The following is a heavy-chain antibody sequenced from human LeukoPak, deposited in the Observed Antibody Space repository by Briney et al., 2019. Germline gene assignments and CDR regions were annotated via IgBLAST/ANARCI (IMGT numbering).Heavy chain of an antibody. D-gene: IGHD3-22*01. J-gene: IGHJ5*02. CDR2: INPNSGGT. CDR3: ARGGDSSGYYLP. CDR1: GYTFTGYY. Sequence: GASVKVSCKASGYTFTGYYMHWVRQAPGQGLEWMGWINPNSGGTNYAQQFQGWVTMTRGTSISPAYMELSRLRSEDTAVYYLARGGDSSGYYLPWGQGTLVTVPS. V-gene: IGHV1-2*04.